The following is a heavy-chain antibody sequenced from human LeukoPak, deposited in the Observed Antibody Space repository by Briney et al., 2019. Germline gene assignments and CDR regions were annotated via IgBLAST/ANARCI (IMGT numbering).Heavy chain of an antibody. CDR1: GLTFSSYS. J-gene: IGHJ4*02. CDR3: ARSPGSSWSFDY. CDR2: ISSSSSYI. V-gene: IGHV3-21*01. D-gene: IGHD6-13*01. Sequence: PGGSLRLSCAASGLTFSSYSMNWVRQAPGKGLEWVSSISSSSSYIYYADSVKGRFTISRDNAKNSLYLQMNSLRVEDTAVYYCARSPGSSWSFDYWGQGTLVTVSS.